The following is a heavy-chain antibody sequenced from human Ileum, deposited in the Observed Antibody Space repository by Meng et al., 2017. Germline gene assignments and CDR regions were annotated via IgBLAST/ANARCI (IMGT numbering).Heavy chain of an antibody. J-gene: IGHJ4*02. CDR3: VSERRRSYFFDY. V-gene: IGHV4-30-4*01. CDR1: GGSITSGDYY. CDR2: IFYTGAT. Sequence: QVQLQESGPGLVKPSQTLSLNCTVSGGSITSGDYYWSWIRQPPGKGLEWIGYIFYTGATYSNPSLKSRVTVSLDTSKSQFSLKLSSVTAADMAIYYCVSERRRSYFFDYWGQGTLVTVSS.